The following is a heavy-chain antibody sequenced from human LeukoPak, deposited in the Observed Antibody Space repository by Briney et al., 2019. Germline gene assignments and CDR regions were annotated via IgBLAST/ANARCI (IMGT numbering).Heavy chain of an antibody. CDR2: ISVSGGST. V-gene: IGHV3-23*01. CDR1: GFTFSSYA. D-gene: IGHD6-19*01. J-gene: IGHJ4*02. CDR3: ARGGLGSAFDN. Sequence: PGGSLRLSCAASGFTFSSYALSWVRQAPGKGLECVSAISVSGGSTYSADSLKGRFTISRDNSKNTLYLQINSLRADDTAVFYCARGGLGSAFDNWGQGTLVTVSS.